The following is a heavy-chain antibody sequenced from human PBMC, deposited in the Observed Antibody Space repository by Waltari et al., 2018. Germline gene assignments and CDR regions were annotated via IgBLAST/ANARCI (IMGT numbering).Heavy chain of an antibody. CDR2: ISSSGRTI. CDR1: GFTFSSYE. D-gene: IGHD1-26*01. Sequence: EVQLVESGGGLVQPGGSLRLSCAASGFTFSSYEMNWVRQAPGKGLGWVSYISSSGRTIYYADSVKGRFTIARDNAKNSLYLQMNSLRAEDTAVYYCAGSGSARFDYCGQGTLVTVSS. J-gene: IGHJ4*02. CDR3: AGSGSARFDY. V-gene: IGHV3-48*03.